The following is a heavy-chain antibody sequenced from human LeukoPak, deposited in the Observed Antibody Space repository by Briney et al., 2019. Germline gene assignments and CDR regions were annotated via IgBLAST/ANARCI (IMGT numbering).Heavy chain of an antibody. J-gene: IGHJ4*02. CDR2: INHSGST. V-gene: IGHV4-34*01. D-gene: IGHD2-2*01. CDR1: GGSFSGYY. CDR3: ARGRGCSSTSCYSDFDY. Sequence: PSETLSLTCAVYGGSFSGYYWSWIRQPPGKGLEWIGEINHSGSTNYNPSLKSRVTISVDTSKNQFSLKLSSVTAADTAVYYCARGRGCSSTSCYSDFDYWGQGTLVAVSS.